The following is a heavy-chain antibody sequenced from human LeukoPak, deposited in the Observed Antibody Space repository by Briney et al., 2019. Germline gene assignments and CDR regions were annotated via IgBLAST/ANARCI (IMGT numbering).Heavy chain of an antibody. CDR1: GGSISSGSYY. D-gene: IGHD4-23*01. CDR2: IYTSGST. Sequence: SETLSLTCTVSGGSISSGSYYWSWIRQPAGKGLEWIGRIYTSGSTNYNPSLKSRVTISVDTSKNQFSLKLSSVTAADTAVYYCARLLGEADYGGLKGWIAFDYWGQGTLVTVSS. J-gene: IGHJ4*02. CDR3: ARLLGEADYGGLKGWIAFDY. V-gene: IGHV4-61*02.